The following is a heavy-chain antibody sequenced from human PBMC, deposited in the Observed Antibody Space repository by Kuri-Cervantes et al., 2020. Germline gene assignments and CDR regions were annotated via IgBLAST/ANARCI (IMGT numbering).Heavy chain of an antibody. CDR1: GGTFSSYA. Sequence: SVKVSCKASGGTFSSYAISWVRQAPGQGLEWMGGIIPIFGTANYAQKFQGRVTITTDESTSTAYMELSSLRSEDTAVYYCARGSRDIVVVPSYYYYMDVWGKGTTVTVSS. CDR2: IIPIFGTA. V-gene: IGHV1-69*05. CDR3: ARGSRDIVVVPSYYYYMDV. D-gene: IGHD2-2*01. J-gene: IGHJ6*03.